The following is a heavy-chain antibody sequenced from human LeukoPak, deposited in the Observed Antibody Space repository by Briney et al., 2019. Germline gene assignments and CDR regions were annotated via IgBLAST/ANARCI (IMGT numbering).Heavy chain of an antibody. Sequence: PGGSLRLSCAASGFTFSSYEMNWVRQAPGKGLEWVSYIGSFGTTISYADSVKGRFTISRDNAKSSLYLQMSSLRVEDTSVYYCAKVATEAYYFDYWGQGTLVTVSS. CDR2: IGSFGTTI. V-gene: IGHV3-48*03. CDR1: GFTFSSYE. D-gene: IGHD5-12*01. CDR3: AKVATEAYYFDY. J-gene: IGHJ4*02.